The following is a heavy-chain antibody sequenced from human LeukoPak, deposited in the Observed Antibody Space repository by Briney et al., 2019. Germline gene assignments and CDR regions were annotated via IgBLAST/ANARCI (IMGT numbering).Heavy chain of an antibody. J-gene: IGHJ6*02. D-gene: IGHD1-26*01. Sequence: GGSLRLSCEASGFIFKDFYMTWVRQAPGTGLEWVATINQDGSAEYYVDSAKGRFTMSRDNAKNSVFLQMDSLRAEETAVYYCARSVGAGNSYFYYGMDVWGQGTTVTVSS. CDR1: GFIFKDFY. CDR3: ARSVGAGNSYFYYGMDV. CDR2: INQDGSAE. V-gene: IGHV3-7*01.